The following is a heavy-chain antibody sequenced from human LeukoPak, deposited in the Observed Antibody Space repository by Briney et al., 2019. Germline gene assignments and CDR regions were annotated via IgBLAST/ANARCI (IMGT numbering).Heavy chain of an antibody. D-gene: IGHD6-19*01. CDR1: GFTFSSYW. CDR3: ANTLKEWLVLDAFDI. Sequence: GESLRLSCAASGFTFSSYWMSWVRQAPGKGLEWVANIKQDGSEKYYADSVKGRFTISRDYTKNTLYLQMNRLRAEDTAVYYCANTLKEWLVLDAFDIWGQGTMVTVSS. J-gene: IGHJ3*02. CDR2: IKQDGSEK. V-gene: IGHV3-7*01.